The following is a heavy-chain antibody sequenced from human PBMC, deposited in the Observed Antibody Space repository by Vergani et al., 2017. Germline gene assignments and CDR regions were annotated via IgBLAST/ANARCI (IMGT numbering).Heavy chain of an antibody. CDR3: VREAYSSSWYGPSQIVY. V-gene: IGHV1-18*01. CDR1: GYTFTSYG. D-gene: IGHD6-13*01. CDR2: ISAYNGNT. Sequence: QVQLVQSGAEVKKPGASVKVSCKASGYTFTSYGISWVRQAPGQGLEWMGWISAYNGNTNYAQKLQGRVTMTTDTSTSTAYMELRSLRSDDTAVYYCVREAYSSSWYGPSQIVYWGQGTLVTVSS. J-gene: IGHJ4*02.